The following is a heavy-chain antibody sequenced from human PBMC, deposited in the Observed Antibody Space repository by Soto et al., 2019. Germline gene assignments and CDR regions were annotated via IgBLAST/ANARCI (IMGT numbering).Heavy chain of an antibody. CDR3: ARLPRTIFGLYGMDV. V-gene: IGHV4-59*01. CDR1: GGSISSYY. D-gene: IGHD3-3*01. Sequence: PSETLSLTCTVSGGSISSYYWSWIRQPPGKGLEWIGYIYYSGSTNYNPSLKSRVTISVDTSKNQFSLKLSSVTAADTAVYYCARLPRTIFGLYGMDVWGQGTTVTVSS. J-gene: IGHJ6*02. CDR2: IYYSGST.